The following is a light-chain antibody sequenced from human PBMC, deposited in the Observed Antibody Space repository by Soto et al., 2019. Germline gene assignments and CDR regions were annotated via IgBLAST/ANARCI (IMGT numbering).Light chain of an antibody. Sequence: DIQMTQSPSSLSASVGDRVTITCRASQSISSYLNWYQQKPGKAPKLLIYAASSLQSGVPSRFSGSGSGTDFTLTISSLQPDDFATYYCQQYNSYPLTFGGGTKVDNK. CDR2: AAS. V-gene: IGKV1-39*01. CDR3: QQYNSYPLT. CDR1: QSISSY. J-gene: IGKJ4*01.